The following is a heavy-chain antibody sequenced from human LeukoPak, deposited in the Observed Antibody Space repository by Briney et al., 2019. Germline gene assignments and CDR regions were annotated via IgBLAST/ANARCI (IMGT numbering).Heavy chain of an antibody. D-gene: IGHD2-2*01. J-gene: IGHJ5*02. V-gene: IGHV4-39*07. Sequence: SETLSLTCTVSGGSISSSSYYWDRIRQPPGKGLEWIGSIYYSGSTYYNPSLKSRVTISVDTSKNQFSLKPSSVTAADTAVYYCAREVPAAKRASNWFDPWGQGTLVTVSS. CDR1: GGSISSSSYY. CDR2: IYYSGST. CDR3: AREVPAAKRASNWFDP.